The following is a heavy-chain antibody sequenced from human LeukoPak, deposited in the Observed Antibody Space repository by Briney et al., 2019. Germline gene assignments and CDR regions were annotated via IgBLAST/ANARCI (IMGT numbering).Heavy chain of an antibody. CDR3: ARAYGSGSYYTSHSYYFDY. V-gene: IGHV5-51*01. CDR2: IFPGDSDT. CDR1: GYSFTNYW. D-gene: IGHD3-10*01. Sequence: HGESLKISCKGSGYSFTNYWIGWVRQMPGKGLEWMGIIFPGDSDTRYSPSFQGQVTISVDKTISTAYLQWSSLKALDTAMYYCARAYGSGSYYTSHSYYFDYWGQGTLVTVSS. J-gene: IGHJ4*02.